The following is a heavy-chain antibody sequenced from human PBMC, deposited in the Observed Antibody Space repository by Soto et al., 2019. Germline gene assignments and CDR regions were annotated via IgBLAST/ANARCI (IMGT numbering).Heavy chain of an antibody. Sequence: EVQLLESGGGSVQPGGSLRLSCAASGFTFSSYSMNWVRQAPGKGLEWVSSISSSSSYIYYADSVKGRFTISRDNAKNSLYLQMNSLRAEDTAVYYCARGNCSSTSCYIGAFDIWGQGTMVTVSS. V-gene: IGHV3-21*02. CDR2: ISSSSSYI. CDR3: ARGNCSSTSCYIGAFDI. CDR1: GFTFSSYS. J-gene: IGHJ3*02. D-gene: IGHD2-2*02.